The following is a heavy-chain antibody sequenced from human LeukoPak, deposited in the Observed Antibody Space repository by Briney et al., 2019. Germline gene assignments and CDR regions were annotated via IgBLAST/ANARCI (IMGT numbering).Heavy chain of an antibody. CDR2: VYYSGTT. CDR3: ARRRDQEDYFDY. V-gene: IGHV4-39*01. J-gene: IGHJ4*02. Sequence: PSETLSLTCTVSVGSISSRSYYWDWIRQPPGKGLEWIGTVYYSGTTYYNPSLKSRVTISIDSSKTHFSLKVMCVTAADTAVYSCARRRDQEDYFDYWGQGTLVTVSS. CDR1: VGSISSRSYY.